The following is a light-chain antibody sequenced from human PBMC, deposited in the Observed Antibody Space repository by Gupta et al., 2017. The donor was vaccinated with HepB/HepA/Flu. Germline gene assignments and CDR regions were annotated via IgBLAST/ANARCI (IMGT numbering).Light chain of an antibody. CDR2: HVS. Sequence: QSALLQPASVSGSLGQPITIPSTATTSDVGAYNYVSWYQQYPGKAPKLLIYHVSNRPSGVSDRFSGSKSGNTASLTISGLRAEDEADYYCNSYTSTTTLLVFGGGTKLTVL. CDR1: TSDVGAYNY. V-gene: IGLV2-14*03. J-gene: IGLJ2*01. CDR3: NSYTSTTTLLV.